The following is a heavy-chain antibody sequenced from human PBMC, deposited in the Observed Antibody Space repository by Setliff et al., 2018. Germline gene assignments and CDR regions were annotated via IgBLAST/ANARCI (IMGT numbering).Heavy chain of an antibody. CDR2: IHASGST. Sequence: SETLSLTCTVSDGSISSGDHHWSWIRQPAGKGLEWIGRIHASGSTNYNPSLKSRVTISVDTSKNQFSLKLTSVTAADTAVYYCARSGDYGSGRLSPWGQGTLVTVSS. J-gene: IGHJ5*02. CDR1: DGSISSGDHH. D-gene: IGHD3-10*01. CDR3: ARSGDYGSGRLSP. V-gene: IGHV4-61*02.